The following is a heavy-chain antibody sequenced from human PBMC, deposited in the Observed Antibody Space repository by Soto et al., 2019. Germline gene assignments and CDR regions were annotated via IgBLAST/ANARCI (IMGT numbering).Heavy chain of an antibody. Sequence: QVQLQESGPGLVKPSQTLSLTCTVSGGSISSSSYYWGWIRQPPGKGLEWIGSIYYSGSTYYNPSLKSRVTISVDTSKNQFSLKLSSVTAADTAVYYCTGIVGATTVDYWGQGTLVTVSS. V-gene: IGHV4-39*01. CDR2: IYYSGST. CDR1: GGSISSSSYY. J-gene: IGHJ4*02. D-gene: IGHD1-26*01. CDR3: TGIVGATTVDY.